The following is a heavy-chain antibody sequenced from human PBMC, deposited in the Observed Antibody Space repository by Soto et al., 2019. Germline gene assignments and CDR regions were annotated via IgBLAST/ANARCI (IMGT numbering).Heavy chain of an antibody. J-gene: IGHJ4*02. CDR3: ARANGDYYFDY. CDR2: ISTYKGDT. Sequence: QVQLVQSGAEVKKPGASVKVSCNASGYTFTSYGISWVRQAPGQGLEWMGWISTYKGDTHYAQKLQGRVTLTTDTSTSTAYMELRSLRSDDTAVYDCARANGDYYFDYWGQGTLVTVST. V-gene: IGHV1-18*01. CDR1: GYTFTSYG. D-gene: IGHD4-17*01.